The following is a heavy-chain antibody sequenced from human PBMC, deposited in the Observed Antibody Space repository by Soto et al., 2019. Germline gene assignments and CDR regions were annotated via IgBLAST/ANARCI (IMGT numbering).Heavy chain of an antibody. CDR2: ISYDGSNK. Sequence: GGSLRLSCEASGFTFDNYAIHWVRQAPGKGLEWVALISYDGSNKYYADSVKGRFTISRDNSKNTLYLQMSSLRVDDTAVYYCVKDRYVDFWGQGTLVTVSS. CDR1: GFTFDNYA. V-gene: IGHV3-30*14. J-gene: IGHJ4*02. CDR3: VKDRYVDF.